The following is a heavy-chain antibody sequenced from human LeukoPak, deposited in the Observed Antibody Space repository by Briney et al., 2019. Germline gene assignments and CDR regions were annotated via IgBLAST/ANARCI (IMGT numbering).Heavy chain of an antibody. Sequence: SETLSLTCTVSGGAVSSGSYYWSWIRQPPGKGLEWIVYIYYSGSTNYNPSLKSRVTISVDTSKNQFSLKLSSVTAADTAVYYCARASTTVRSFDLWGRGTLVTVSS. CDR3: ARASTTVRSFDL. CDR1: GGAVSSGSYY. CDR2: IYYSGST. V-gene: IGHV4-61*01. J-gene: IGHJ2*01. D-gene: IGHD4-17*01.